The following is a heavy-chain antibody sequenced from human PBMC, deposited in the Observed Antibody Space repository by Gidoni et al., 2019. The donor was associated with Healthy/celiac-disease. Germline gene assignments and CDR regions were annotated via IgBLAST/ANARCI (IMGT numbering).Heavy chain of an antibody. V-gene: IGHV4-59*01. CDR2: IYYSGIT. J-gene: IGHJ6*02. CDR3: ARELYYGMDV. Sequence: QVQLQESGPGLVKPSETLSLTCTVSGDSLSSYYWSWIRQPPGKGLELIGYIYYSGITNYNPSLKSRVTISVDTSKNQFSLKLSSVTAADTAVYYCARELYYGMDVWGQGTTVTVSS. CDR1: GDSLSSYY.